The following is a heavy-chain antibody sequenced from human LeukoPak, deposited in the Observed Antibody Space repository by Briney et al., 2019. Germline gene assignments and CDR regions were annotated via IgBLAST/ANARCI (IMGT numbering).Heavy chain of an antibody. CDR2: ISVKNGDT. V-gene: IGHV1-18*01. J-gene: IGHJ4*02. CDR1: GYEASAYTFPKYG. CDR3: ARLKFGVNSSDR. Sequence: GASVKVSCKASGYEASAYTFPKYGINWVRQAPGQGLEWMGWISVKNGDTKYAQKIQDRVTMTTDTPPRTVYMELRSLRSDDTAVYYCARLKFGVNSSDRWGQGTLVTVSS. D-gene: IGHD4-23*01.